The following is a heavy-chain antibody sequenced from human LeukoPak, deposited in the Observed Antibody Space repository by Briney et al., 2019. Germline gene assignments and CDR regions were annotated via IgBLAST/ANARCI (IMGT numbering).Heavy chain of an antibody. CDR3: ARGASNRFDY. Sequence: PGGSLRLSCSASGLTFSSYSMNWVRQAPGKGLEWVGNVNQGGTEKYYMDSVKGRFTISRDNAKNTLFLQMNSLRAEDTAVYYCARGASNRFDYWGQGTLVTVPS. V-gene: IGHV3-7*01. J-gene: IGHJ4*02. CDR1: GLTFSSYS. CDR2: VNQGGTEK. D-gene: IGHD1-14*01.